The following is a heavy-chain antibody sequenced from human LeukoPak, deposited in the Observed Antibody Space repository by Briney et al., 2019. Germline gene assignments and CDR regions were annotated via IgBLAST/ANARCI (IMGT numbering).Heavy chain of an antibody. CDR2: ISSKGQSD. V-gene: IGHV3-64D*06. CDR3: VTASTYSGLGD. J-gene: IGHJ6*01. D-gene: IGHD1-26*01. CDR1: GIIFNKYA. Sequence: GGSLRLSCSVSGIIFNKYAMHWVRQAPGKGLEYVSGISSKGQSDFYADSVMGRFTVSRDNTENMLWLEMSGLRADDTAVYFCVTASTYSGLGDWGDGTSVIVSS.